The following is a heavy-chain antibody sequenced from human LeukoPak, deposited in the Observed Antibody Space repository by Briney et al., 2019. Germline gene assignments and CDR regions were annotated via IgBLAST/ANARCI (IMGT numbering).Heavy chain of an antibody. CDR1: GFTFDDYA. D-gene: IGHD6-19*01. J-gene: IGHJ3*02. CDR3: AKGTRAVAGTDAFDI. CDR2: ISWNSFNI. Sequence: GGSLRLSCAASGFTFDDYAMHWVRQAPGKGLEWVSGISWNSFNIDYGDSVKGRFTISRDNAKNSLFLQMNTLRAEDMALYYCAKGTRAVAGTDAFDIWGQGTMVTVSS. V-gene: IGHV3-9*03.